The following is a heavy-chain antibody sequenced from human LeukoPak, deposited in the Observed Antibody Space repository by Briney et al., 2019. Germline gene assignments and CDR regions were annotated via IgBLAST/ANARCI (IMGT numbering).Heavy chain of an antibody. V-gene: IGHV3-21*01. D-gene: IGHD3-22*01. CDR2: ISSSSSYI. Sequence: GGSLRLSCAASGFTFSSYSMNWVRQAPGKGLGWVSSISSSSSYIYYADSVKGRFTISRDNAKNSLYLQMNSLRAEDTAVYYCARDYYDSSGYYSNNFDYWGQGTLVTVPS. CDR3: ARDYYDSSGYYSNNFDY. J-gene: IGHJ4*02. CDR1: GFTFSSYS.